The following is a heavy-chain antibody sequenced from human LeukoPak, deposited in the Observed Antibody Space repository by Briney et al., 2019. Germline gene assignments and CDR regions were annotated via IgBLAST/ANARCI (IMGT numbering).Heavy chain of an antibody. J-gene: IGHJ4*02. CDR3: ATDFPQSSSIITKMNFDY. Sequence: ASVKVSCKVSGYTLTELSMHWVRQAPGKGLEWMGGFDPEDGETIYAQKFQGRVTMTEDTSTDTAYMELSSLRSEDTAVYYCATDFPQSSSIITKMNFDYWGQGTLVTVSS. V-gene: IGHV1-24*01. D-gene: IGHD3-10*01. CDR2: FDPEDGET. CDR1: GYTLTELS.